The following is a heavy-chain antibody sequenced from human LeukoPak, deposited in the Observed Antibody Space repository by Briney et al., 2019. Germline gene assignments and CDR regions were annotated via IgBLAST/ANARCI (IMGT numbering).Heavy chain of an antibody. J-gene: IGHJ4*02. CDR2: IYSGGST. CDR1: GFTVSSNY. D-gene: IGHD6-6*01. Sequence: GGSLRLSCAASGFTVSSNYMSWVRQAPGKGLEWVSAIYSGGSTYYADSVRGRFTISRDNSKNTLYLQMNSLRAEDTAVYYCAREARPGMYIDYWGQGTLVTVSS. V-gene: IGHV3-66*01. CDR3: AREARPGMYIDY.